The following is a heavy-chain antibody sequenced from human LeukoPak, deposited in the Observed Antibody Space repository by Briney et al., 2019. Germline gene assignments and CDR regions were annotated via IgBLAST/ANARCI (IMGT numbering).Heavy chain of an antibody. D-gene: IGHD3-22*01. CDR3: ARDNSVRDEAWLFNP. CDR2: IYSGGST. CDR1: GFTVSSNY. Sequence: GGSLRLSCAASGFTVSSNYLSWVRQAPGKGLEWVSVIYSGGSTYYADSVKGRFTISRDNYKNTVYLQMNSLRAEDTAVYYCARDNSVRDEAWLFNPWGQGTLVTLSS. V-gene: IGHV3-53*01. J-gene: IGHJ5*02.